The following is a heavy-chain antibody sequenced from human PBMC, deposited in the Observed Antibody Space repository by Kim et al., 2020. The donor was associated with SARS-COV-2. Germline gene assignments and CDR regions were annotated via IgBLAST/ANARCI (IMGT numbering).Heavy chain of an antibody. Sequence: SETLSRTCTVSGGSISSSSYYWGWIRQPPGKGLEWIGSIYYSGSTYYNPSLKSRVTISVDTSKNQFSLKLSSVTAADTAVYYCARQLYYYGSGSRYHFDYWGQGTLVTVSS. CDR1: GGSISSSSYY. V-gene: IGHV4-39*01. CDR3: ARQLYYYGSGSRYHFDY. D-gene: IGHD3-10*01. J-gene: IGHJ4*02. CDR2: IYYSGST.